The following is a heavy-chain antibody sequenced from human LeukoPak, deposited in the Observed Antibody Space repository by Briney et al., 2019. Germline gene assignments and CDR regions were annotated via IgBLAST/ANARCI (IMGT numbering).Heavy chain of an antibody. Sequence: PGGSLRLSCAASGFNFHDYGMSWVRHAPGKGLEWVSSINWNGGSTGYADSVKGRFTISRDNAKNSLYLQMNSLRAEDTALYYCARAGLYNWNYEGTTYFDFWGQGTLVTVSA. D-gene: IGHD1-7*01. CDR3: ARAGLYNWNYEGTTYFDF. J-gene: IGHJ4*02. CDR2: INWNGGST. V-gene: IGHV3-20*04. CDR1: GFNFHDYG.